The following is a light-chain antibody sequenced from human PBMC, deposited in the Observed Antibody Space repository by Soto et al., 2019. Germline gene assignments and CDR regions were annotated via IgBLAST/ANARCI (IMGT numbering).Light chain of an antibody. CDR3: QQRSHWPPIT. CDR1: QSVSTY. Sequence: EIVLTQSPGTLSLSPGERATLSCRASQSVSTYLAWYQQKPGQAPRLLIYDASNRATGIPARFSGSGSGTDFTLTISSLEPEDFAVYYCQQRSHWPPITFGQGTRLEIK. CDR2: DAS. J-gene: IGKJ5*01. V-gene: IGKV3-11*01.